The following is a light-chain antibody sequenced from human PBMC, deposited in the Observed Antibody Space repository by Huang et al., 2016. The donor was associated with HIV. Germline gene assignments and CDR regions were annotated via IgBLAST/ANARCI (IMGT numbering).Light chain of an antibody. V-gene: IGKV1-39*01. CDR1: QSIITS. Sequence: IQMTQSPSSLSASVGDRVIVTCRASQSIITSLNWYQQKPGKAPNLLIYAASSLQSGVPSRFSGSGSGTDFTLTISSLQPEDIATYYCQQGYSPPFTFGPGTKVDIK. CDR2: AAS. J-gene: IGKJ3*01. CDR3: QQGYSPPFT.